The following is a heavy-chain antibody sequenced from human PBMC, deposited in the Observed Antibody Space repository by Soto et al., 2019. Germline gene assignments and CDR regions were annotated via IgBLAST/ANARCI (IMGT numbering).Heavy chain of an antibody. CDR3: ARDRGGYGPPDV. V-gene: IGHV3-11*06. D-gene: IGHD3-10*01. Sequence: PGGSLTLFCAASGFIFSDSYMSCVRQAPGKELEWVAYISGSSGYTGYADSVKGRFTISRDNAKNSLYLQMNSLRVEDTAVYYCARDRGGYGPPDVWGQGTTVTVSS. CDR1: GFIFSDSY. J-gene: IGHJ6*02. CDR2: ISGSSGYT.